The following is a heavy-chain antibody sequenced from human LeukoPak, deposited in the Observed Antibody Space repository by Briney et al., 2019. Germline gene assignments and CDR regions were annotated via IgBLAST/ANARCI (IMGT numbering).Heavy chain of an antibody. Sequence: QSGGSLRLSCAASGFTFSSYSMNWVRQAPGKGLEWISYISSSSSTIYYADSVKGRFTISRDNAKNSLYLQMNSLRAEDTAVYYCARETIAVTGRVFDYWGQGTLVTVSS. J-gene: IGHJ4*02. V-gene: IGHV3-48*04. CDR1: GFTFSSYS. CDR2: ISSSSSTI. CDR3: ARETIAVTGRVFDY. D-gene: IGHD6-19*01.